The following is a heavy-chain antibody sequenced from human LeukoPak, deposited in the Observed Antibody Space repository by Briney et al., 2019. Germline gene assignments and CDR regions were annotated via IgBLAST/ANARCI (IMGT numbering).Heavy chain of an antibody. CDR2: INPSGGST. J-gene: IGHJ3*02. Sequence: ASVKVSCKASGYTFTSYYMHWVRQAPGQGLEWMGIINPSGGSTSYAQKFQGRVTMTRDTSTSTVYMELSSLRSEDTAVYYCARDRVGATSTRLDAFDNWGQGTMVTVSS. CDR3: ARDRVGATSTRLDAFDN. CDR1: GYTFTSYY. V-gene: IGHV1-46*01. D-gene: IGHD1-26*01.